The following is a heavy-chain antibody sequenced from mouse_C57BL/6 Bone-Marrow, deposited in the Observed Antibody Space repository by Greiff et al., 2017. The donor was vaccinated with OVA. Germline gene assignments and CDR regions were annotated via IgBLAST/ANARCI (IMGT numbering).Heavy chain of an antibody. Sequence: QVQLQQPGAELVKPGASVKMSCKASGYTFTSYWITWVKQRPGQGLEWIGDIYPGSGSTNYNEKFTSKATLTVDTSSSTAYRQLSSLTSEDSAVYYCARKTARMDYWGQGTSVTVSS. CDR3: ARKTARMDY. CDR1: GYTFTSYW. J-gene: IGHJ4*01. V-gene: IGHV1-55*01. CDR2: IYPGSGST. D-gene: IGHD3-2*01.